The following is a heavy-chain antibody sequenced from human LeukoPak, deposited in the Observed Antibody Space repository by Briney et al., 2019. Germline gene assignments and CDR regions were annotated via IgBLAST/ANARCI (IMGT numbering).Heavy chain of an antibody. CDR1: GFTFSSYA. J-gene: IGHJ5*02. Sequence: GGSLRLPCAASGFTFSSYAMHWVRQAPGKGLEWVAVISYDGSNKYYADSVKGRFTISRDNSKNTLYLQMNSLRAEDTAVYYCARLGIAAAGTSWGQGTLVTVSS. CDR3: ARLGIAAAGTS. CDR2: ISYDGSNK. V-gene: IGHV3-30-3*01. D-gene: IGHD6-13*01.